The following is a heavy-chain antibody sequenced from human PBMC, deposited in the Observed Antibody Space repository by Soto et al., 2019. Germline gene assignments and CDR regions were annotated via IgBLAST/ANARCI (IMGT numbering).Heavy chain of an antibody. CDR3: TTAGDSGSWHTTYYYYYGMDV. CDR2: IKSKTDGGTT. CDR1: GFTFSNAW. J-gene: IGHJ6*02. V-gene: IGHV3-15*01. Sequence: PVGSLRLSCAASGFTFSNAWMSWVRQAPGKGLEWVGRIKSKTDGGTTDYAAPVKGRFTISRDDSKNTLYLQMNSLKTEDTAVYYCTTAGDSGSWHTTYYYYYGMDVWGQGTTVTVSS. D-gene: IGHD3-10*01.